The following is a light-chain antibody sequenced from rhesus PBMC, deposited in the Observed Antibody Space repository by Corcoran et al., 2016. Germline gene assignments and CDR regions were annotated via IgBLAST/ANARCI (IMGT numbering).Light chain of an antibody. Sequence: IQMTQSPSSLSASVGDTVTITCRASQGISSWLAWYQKKPGKAPKLLIYKASSLQSGVPSRFSGSGSGTEFTLTISSLQSEDFATYYCQQYSSRPFTFGPGTKLDIK. V-gene: IGKV1-22*01. J-gene: IGKJ3*01. CDR3: QQYSSRPFT. CDR2: KAS. CDR1: QGISSW.